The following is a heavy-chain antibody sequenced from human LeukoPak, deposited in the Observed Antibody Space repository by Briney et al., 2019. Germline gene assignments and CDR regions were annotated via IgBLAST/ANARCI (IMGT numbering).Heavy chain of an antibody. J-gene: IGHJ4*02. Sequence: GGSLRLSCVASEFTFSTYWMTWVRQAPGKGLEWVANINQDGSEKNYVDSVKGRFTVSRDNAKNSLFLQMNSLRAEDTAVYYCATYRVRHLNSLDYWGRGTLVSVPS. CDR2: INQDGSEK. CDR3: ATYRVRHLNSLDY. V-gene: IGHV3-7*03. D-gene: IGHD3-16*02. CDR1: EFTFSTYW.